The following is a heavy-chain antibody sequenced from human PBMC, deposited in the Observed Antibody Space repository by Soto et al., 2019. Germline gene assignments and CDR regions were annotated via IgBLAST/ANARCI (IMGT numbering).Heavy chain of an antibody. D-gene: IGHD3-10*01. Sequence: SETLSLTCTVSGDSINSDDYYWSWIRQPPGKGLEWIGYIAYSGSNFYNPSLKSRISMSVDTSKNQFSLKLTSVTAADTAVYYCAREEVGFTRFRVYSGPFDSWGQGTLVTVSS. CDR2: IAYSGSN. CDR1: GDSINSDDYY. J-gene: IGHJ4*02. V-gene: IGHV4-30-4*01. CDR3: AREEVGFTRFRVYSGPFDS.